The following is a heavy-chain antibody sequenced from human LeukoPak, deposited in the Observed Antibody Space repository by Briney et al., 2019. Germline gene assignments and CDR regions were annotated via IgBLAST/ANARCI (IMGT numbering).Heavy chain of an antibody. D-gene: IGHD3-22*01. CDR3: ARDLDSYYYDSSGYPYFDY. CDR1: GFTFSSYW. Sequence: PGGSLRLSCAASGFTFSSYWMHWVRQTPGKGLIYISRINNDGSSANYADSVRGRFTISRDNAENTLYLQMNSLRAEDTAVYYCARDLDSYYYDSSGYPYFDYWGQGTLVTVSS. J-gene: IGHJ4*02. V-gene: IGHV3-74*01. CDR2: INNDGSSA.